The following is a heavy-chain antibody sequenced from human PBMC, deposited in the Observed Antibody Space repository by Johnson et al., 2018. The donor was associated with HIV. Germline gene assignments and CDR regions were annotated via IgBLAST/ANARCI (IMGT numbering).Heavy chain of an antibody. Sequence: VQLVESGGGVIQPGGSLRLSCAASGFAVSKNYMSWVRQAPGKGLEWVSLISASGGSTHYSESVKGRFTISRDNVKNTLYLQMNSLGVEDTAIYSCVKDLYCIDGVCRTDAFDIWGQGTMVTASA. V-gene: IGHV3-53*01. CDR3: VKDLYCIDGVCRTDAFDI. CDR2: ISASGGST. D-gene: IGHD2-8*01. J-gene: IGHJ3*02. CDR1: GFAVSKNY.